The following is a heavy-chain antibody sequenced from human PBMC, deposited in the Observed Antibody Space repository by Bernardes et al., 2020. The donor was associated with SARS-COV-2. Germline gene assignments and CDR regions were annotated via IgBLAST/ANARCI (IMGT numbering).Heavy chain of an antibody. CDR1: GFTFDDYA. CDR2: ISGGGGST. V-gene: IGHV3-43*02. D-gene: IGHD1-26*01. CDR3: AKDILLIVGATTRWDYYYYGMEV. J-gene: IGHJ6*02. Sequence: GGSLRLSCAASGFTFDDYAMNWVRQAPGKGLEWVSLISGGGGSTYYADSVKGRFTISRDNSKNSLYLQMNSLRTEDTALYYCAKDILLIVGATTRWDYYYYGMEVWGQGTTGPVSS.